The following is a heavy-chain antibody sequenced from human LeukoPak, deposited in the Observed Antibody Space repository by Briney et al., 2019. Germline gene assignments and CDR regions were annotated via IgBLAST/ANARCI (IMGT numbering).Heavy chain of an antibody. V-gene: IGHV4-61*10. D-gene: IGHD3-16*01. Sequence: PSETLSLTCTVSGGSVGRGNYYWTWIRQPAGSGLEWIGRIYTSGTTDYNPSLKSRVTISVDTSKNQFSLKLSSVTAADTAVYYCARDLGGGYWGQGTLVTVSS. CDR1: GGSVGRGNYY. CDR3: ARDLGGGY. CDR2: IYTSGTT. J-gene: IGHJ4*02.